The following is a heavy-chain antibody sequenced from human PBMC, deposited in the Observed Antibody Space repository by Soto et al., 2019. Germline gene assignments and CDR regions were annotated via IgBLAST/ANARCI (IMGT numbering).Heavy chain of an antibody. Sequence: QVQLVESGGGVVQPGRSLRLSCAASGFSFSISPMHWVRQAPGKGPEWVALISYDGTNTFYADSVKGRFTISRDNSKSTLYLQVDSLRPEDAAVYYCARYPKTSGGQHWAFTYFDSCGQGTLVTVSS. CDR1: GFSFSISP. V-gene: IGHV3-30-3*01. CDR2: ISYDGTNT. CDR3: ARYPKTSGGQHWAFTYFDS. J-gene: IGHJ4*02. D-gene: IGHD7-27*01.